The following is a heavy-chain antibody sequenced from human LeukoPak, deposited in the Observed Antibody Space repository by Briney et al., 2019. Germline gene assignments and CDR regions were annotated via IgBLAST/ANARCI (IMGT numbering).Heavy chain of an antibody. CDR2: ISSSGSTI. CDR3: ARGDRGGGYDFDY. V-gene: IGHV3-48*04. Sequence: GGSLRLSCAASGFTFSSYSMNWVRQAPGKGLEWVSYISSSGSTIYYADSVKGRFTISRDNAKNSLYLQMNSLRAEDTAVYYCARGDRGGGYDFDYWGQGTLVTVSS. J-gene: IGHJ4*02. D-gene: IGHD5-12*01. CDR1: GFTFSSYS.